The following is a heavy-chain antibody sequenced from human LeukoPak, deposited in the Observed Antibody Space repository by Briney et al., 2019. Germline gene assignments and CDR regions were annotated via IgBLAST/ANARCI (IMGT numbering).Heavy chain of an antibody. J-gene: IGHJ3*02. CDR2: TYYRSKWYN. CDR3: ARGVYSGPAGLFDI. Sequence: SQTLSLTCAISGDSVSSNSAAWNWIRQSPSRGLEWLGRTYYRSKWYNDYAVSVKSRITINPDTSKNQFSLQLNSVTPEDTAIYYCARGVYSGPAGLFDIWGQGTMVIVSS. CDR1: GDSVSSNSAA. V-gene: IGHV6-1*01. D-gene: IGHD5-12*01.